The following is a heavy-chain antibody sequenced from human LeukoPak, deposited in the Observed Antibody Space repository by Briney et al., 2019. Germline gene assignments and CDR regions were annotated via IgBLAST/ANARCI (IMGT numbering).Heavy chain of an antibody. CDR2: IYYSGST. J-gene: IGHJ4*02. D-gene: IGHD5-18*01. Sequence: SETLSLTCTVSGGSISNNVYYWGWIRQPPGKGLEWIGHIYYSGSTSYNPSLKSRVTISVDTSKNQFSLKLSSVTAADTAVYYCARGRRYSYGYDDYWGQGTLVTVSS. CDR3: ARGRRYSYGYDDY. V-gene: IGHV4-39*07. CDR1: GGSISNNVYY.